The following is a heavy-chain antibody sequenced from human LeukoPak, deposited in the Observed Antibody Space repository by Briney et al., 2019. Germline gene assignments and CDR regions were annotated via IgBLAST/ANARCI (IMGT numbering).Heavy chain of an antibody. J-gene: IGHJ4*02. CDR1: GGSISSYY. CDR2: IYYSGST. V-gene: IGHV4-59*08. Sequence: SETLSLTCTVSGGSISSYYSSWIRQPPGKGLEWIGYIYYSGSTNYNPSLKSRVTISVDTSKNQFSLKLSSVTAADTALYYCARHDSSGWYGGGPYFDYWGQGTLVTVSS. CDR3: ARHDSSGWYGGGPYFDY. D-gene: IGHD6-19*01.